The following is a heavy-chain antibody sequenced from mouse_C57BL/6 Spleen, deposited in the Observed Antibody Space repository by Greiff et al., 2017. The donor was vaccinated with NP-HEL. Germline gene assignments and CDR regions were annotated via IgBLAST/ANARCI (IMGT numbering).Heavy chain of an antibody. V-gene: IGHV1-82*01. CDR2: IYPGDGAT. CDR1: GYAFSSSW. D-gene: IGHD1-1*01. CDR3: ARGSYYYGSSY. Sequence: QVQLQQSGPELVKPGASVKISCKASGYAFSSSWMNWVKQRPGKGLEWIGRIYPGDGATNYNGKFKGKATLTADKSSSTAYMQLSSLTSEDSAVYFCARGSYYYGSSYWGQGTLVTVSA. J-gene: IGHJ3*01.